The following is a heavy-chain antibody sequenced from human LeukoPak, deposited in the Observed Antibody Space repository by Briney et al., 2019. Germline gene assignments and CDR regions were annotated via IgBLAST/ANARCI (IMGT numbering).Heavy chain of an antibody. D-gene: IGHD3-10*01. CDR1: GLTFSSYE. J-gene: IGHJ6*03. CDR2: INASGTIT. V-gene: IGHV3-48*03. Sequence: GGSLRLSCAASGLTFSSYEMNWVRQAPGKGLKWISYINASGTITHYADSVEGRFTISRDNAKNSLYLQMNSLRAEDTAVYYCARVDGSGYYYYYMDVWGKGTTVTISS. CDR3: ARVDGSGYYYYYMDV.